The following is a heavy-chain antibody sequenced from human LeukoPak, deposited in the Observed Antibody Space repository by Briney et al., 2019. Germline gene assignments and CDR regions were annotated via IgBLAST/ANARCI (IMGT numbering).Heavy chain of an antibody. D-gene: IGHD1-26*01. CDR3: AGAVGATNY. CDR1: GFTFSSYG. J-gene: IGHJ4*02. Sequence: PGRSLRLSCAASGFTFSSYGMHWVRQAPGKGLEWVSVIWYDGSNKYYADSVKGRFTISRDNSKNTLYLQMNSLRAEDTAVYHCAGAVGATNYWGQGTLVTVSS. CDR2: IWYDGSNK. V-gene: IGHV3-33*01.